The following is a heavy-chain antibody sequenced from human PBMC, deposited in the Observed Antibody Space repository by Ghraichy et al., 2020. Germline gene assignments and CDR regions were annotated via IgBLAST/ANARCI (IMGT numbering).Heavy chain of an antibody. V-gene: IGHV3-30-3*01. J-gene: IGHJ3*02. Sequence: GESLNISFAASGFTFSSYAMHWVRQAPGKGLEWVAVISYDGSNKYYADSVKGRFTISRDNSKNTLYLQMNSLRAEDTAVYYCARDRVGATGAFDIWGQGTMVTVSS. CDR3: ARDRVGATGAFDI. D-gene: IGHD1-26*01. CDR1: GFTFSSYA. CDR2: ISYDGSNK.